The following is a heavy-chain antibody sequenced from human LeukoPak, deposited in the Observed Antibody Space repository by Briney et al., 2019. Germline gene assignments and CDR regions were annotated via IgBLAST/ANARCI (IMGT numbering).Heavy chain of an antibody. Sequence: SETLSLTCAVYGGSLSGYYWGWVRQPPGKGLEWVGSVSDSGRAFYNPSLKSRVTISIDTSKNDFSLRLTSVAAADTAVYYCARAGSSIAARPPDYWGQGTLVIVSS. CDR1: GGSLSGYY. J-gene: IGHJ4*02. V-gene: IGHV4-34*01. CDR3: ARAGSSIAARPPDY. CDR2: VSDSGRA. D-gene: IGHD6-6*01.